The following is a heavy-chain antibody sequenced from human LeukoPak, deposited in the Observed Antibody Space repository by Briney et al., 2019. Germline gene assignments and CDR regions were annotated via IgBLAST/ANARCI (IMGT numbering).Heavy chain of an antibody. CDR2: INPNSGGT. J-gene: IGHJ4*02. D-gene: IGHD5-24*01. CDR3: AREFLEANYFDY. V-gene: IGHV1-2*02. Sequence: ASVKVSCKASGYTFTGYYMHWVRQAPGQGLEWMGWINPNSGGTNYAQKFQGRVTMTRDTSISTAYMELSRPRSDDTAVYYCAREFLEANYFDYWGQGTLVTVSS. CDR1: GYTFTGYY.